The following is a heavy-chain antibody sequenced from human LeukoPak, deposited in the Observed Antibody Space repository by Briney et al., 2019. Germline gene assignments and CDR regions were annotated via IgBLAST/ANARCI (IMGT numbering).Heavy chain of an antibody. CDR3: AILTYSSGLDY. V-gene: IGHV3-53*01. Sequence: GGSLRLSCAASGFTVSSNYMSWVRQAPGKGLEWVSVIYSGGSTYYADSVKGRFTISRDNSKNTLYLQMNSLRAEDTAVYYCAILTYSSGLDYWGQGTLVTVSS. D-gene: IGHD6-19*01. CDR1: GFTVSSNY. J-gene: IGHJ4*02. CDR2: IYSGGST.